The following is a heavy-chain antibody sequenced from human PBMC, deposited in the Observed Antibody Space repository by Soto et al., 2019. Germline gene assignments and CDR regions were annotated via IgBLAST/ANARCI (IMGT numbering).Heavy chain of an antibody. CDR1: GYTFTTYG. V-gene: IGHV1-18*01. D-gene: IGHD3-16*01. CDR2: ISGYDGHT. J-gene: IGHJ6*02. CDR3: AREGEMPYYYYGLDV. Sequence: QVQLVQSGAEVRKPGASVKVSCKASGYTFTTYGITWVRQAPGQGLEWMGWISGYDGHTKYAQKFQGRIIMTTDTSXSTVYMDLRSLRSDDTAVYYCAREGEMPYYYYGLDVWGQGTTVTVSS.